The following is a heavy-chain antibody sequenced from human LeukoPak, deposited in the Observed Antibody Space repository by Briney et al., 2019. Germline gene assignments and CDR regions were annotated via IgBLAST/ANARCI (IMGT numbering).Heavy chain of an antibody. V-gene: IGHV1-2*02. J-gene: IGHJ5*02. CDR1: GYTFTGYY. D-gene: IGHD3-3*01. CDR3: ARVRYARRFLEWLPQFDP. Sequence: EASVKVSCKASGYTFTGYYMHWVRPAPGQGLEWMGWINPNSGGTNYAQKFQGRVTMTRDTSISTAYMELSRLRSDDTAVYYCARVRYARRFLEWLPQFDPWGQGTLVTVSS. CDR2: INPNSGGT.